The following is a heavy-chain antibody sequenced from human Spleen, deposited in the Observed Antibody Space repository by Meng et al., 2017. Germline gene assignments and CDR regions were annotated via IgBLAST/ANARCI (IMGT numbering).Heavy chain of an antibody. CDR1: GGSFSGYY. CDR2: INHSGST. V-gene: IGHV4-34*01. CDR3: ARGARNYARKYFQH. J-gene: IGHJ1*01. D-gene: IGHD1-7*01. Sequence: QVQAQEWGEGLVKPSETLSLTCAVYGGSFSGYYWSWIRQPPGKGLEWIGEINHSGSTNYNPSLKSRVTISVDTSKNQFSLKLSSVTAADTAVYYCARGARNYARKYFQHWGQGTLVAVSS.